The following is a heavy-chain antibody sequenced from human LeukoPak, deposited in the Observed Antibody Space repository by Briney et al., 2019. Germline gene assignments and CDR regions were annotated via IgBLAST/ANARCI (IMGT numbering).Heavy chain of an antibody. CDR2: IYHSGST. V-gene: IGHV4-38-2*02. CDR1: GYSISSGYY. D-gene: IGHD2-15*01. CDR3: ARDRGYCSGGSCYPGGY. Sequence: SETLSLTCTVSGYSISSGYYWGWIRQPPGKGLEWIGSIYHSGSTYYNPSLKSRVTISVDTSKNQFSLKLSSVTAADTAVYYCARDRGYCSGGSCYPGGYWGQGTLVTVSS. J-gene: IGHJ4*02.